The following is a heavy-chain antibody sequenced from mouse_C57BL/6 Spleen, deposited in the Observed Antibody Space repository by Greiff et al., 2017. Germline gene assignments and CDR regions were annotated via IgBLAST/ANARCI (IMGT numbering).Heavy chain of an antibody. V-gene: IGHV1-42*01. J-gene: IGHJ4*01. Sequence: EVQLQQSGPELVKPGASVKISCKASGYSFTGYYMNWVKQSPEKSLEWIGEINPSTGGTTYNQKFKAKATLTVDKSSSTAYMQLKSLTSEDSAVYYCARWDDYGAMDYWGQGTSVTVSS. CDR3: ARWDDYGAMDY. CDR2: INPSTGGT. CDR1: GYSFTGYY. D-gene: IGHD2-4*01.